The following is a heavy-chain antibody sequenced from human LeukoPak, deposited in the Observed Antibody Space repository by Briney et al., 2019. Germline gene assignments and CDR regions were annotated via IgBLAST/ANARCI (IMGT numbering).Heavy chain of an antibody. V-gene: IGHV3-11*04. J-gene: IGHJ4*02. D-gene: IGHD6-13*01. CDR1: GFTFSDHY. Sequence: GGSLRLSCAASGFTFSDHYMSWIRQAPGKGLEWVSYISSGGGTICYADSVKGRFTISRDNAKNSLYLQMNSLRAEDTAVYYCARRHSSSWYADLGYWGQGTLVTVSS. CDR3: ARRHSSSWYADLGY. CDR2: ISSGGGTI.